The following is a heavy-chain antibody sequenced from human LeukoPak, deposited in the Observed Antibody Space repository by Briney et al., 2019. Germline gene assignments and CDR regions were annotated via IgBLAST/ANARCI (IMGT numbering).Heavy chain of an antibody. Sequence: SETLSLTCTVSGGSISTSTYYWGWIRQPPGKGLERIGTIYYTGSTFDNPSLRSRVTIAVDTSRNQFSLKLNSVTAADTAVYYCAGARGYCSGGSCVYGKDVWGQGTTVTVSS. D-gene: IGHD2-15*01. CDR3: AGARGYCSGGSCVYGKDV. V-gene: IGHV4-39*01. CDR2: IYYTGST. CDR1: GGSISTSTYY. J-gene: IGHJ6*02.